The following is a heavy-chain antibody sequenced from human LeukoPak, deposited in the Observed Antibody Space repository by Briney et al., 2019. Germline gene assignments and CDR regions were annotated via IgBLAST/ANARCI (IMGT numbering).Heavy chain of an antibody. V-gene: IGHV4-34*01. J-gene: IGHJ4*02. CDR2: INHSGST. Sequence: SETLSLTCAVYGGSFSGYYWCWIRQPPGKGLEWSGEINHSGSTNYNPSLKSRVTISVDTSKNQFSLKLSSVTAADAAVYYCERADPLTIFGVVILDYWGQGTLVTVSS. CDR1: GGSFSGYY. D-gene: IGHD3-3*01. CDR3: ERADPLTIFGVVILDY.